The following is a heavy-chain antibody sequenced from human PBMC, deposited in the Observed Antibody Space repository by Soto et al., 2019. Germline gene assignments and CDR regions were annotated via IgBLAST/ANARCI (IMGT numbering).Heavy chain of an antibody. CDR1: GFTFRNYA. V-gene: IGHV3-23*01. J-gene: IGHJ4*02. D-gene: IGHD3-22*01. Sequence: SGGSLRLSCAASGFTFRNYAMSWVRQAPGKGLEWVSIISGSGGGTSYADSVKGRFSISRDNSKNTLYLQMNSLRVEDTAIYYCAKEYDSSGYYIDYWGQGTLVTVSS. CDR2: ISGSGGGT. CDR3: AKEYDSSGYYIDY.